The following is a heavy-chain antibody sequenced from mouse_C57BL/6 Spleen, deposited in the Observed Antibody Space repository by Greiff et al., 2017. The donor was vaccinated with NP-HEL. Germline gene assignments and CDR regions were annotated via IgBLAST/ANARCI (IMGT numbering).Heavy chain of an antibody. D-gene: IGHD2-3*01. CDR1: GFTFSSYT. J-gene: IGHJ3*01. Sequence: EVKLMESGGGLVKPGGSLKLSCAASGFTFSSYTMSWVRQTPEKRLEWVATISGGGGNTYYPDSVKGRFTISRDNAKNTLYLQMSSLRSEDTALYYCARHESDGYYEKWFAYWGQGTLVTVSA. CDR3: ARHESDGYYEKWFAY. V-gene: IGHV5-9*01. CDR2: ISGGGGNT.